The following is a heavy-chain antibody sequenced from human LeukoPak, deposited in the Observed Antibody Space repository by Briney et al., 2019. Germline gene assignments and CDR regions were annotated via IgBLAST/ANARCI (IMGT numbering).Heavy chain of an antibody. CDR2: ISGSGGST. J-gene: IGHJ4*02. V-gene: IGHV3-23*01. Sequence: GGSLRLSCVASGFIFSSNGMSWVRQAPGKGLEWVSGISGSGGSTYYADSVKGRFTISRDNSKNTLYLQMNSLRAEDTAVYYCAIQSYSGSFDYWGQGTLVTVSS. CDR1: GFIFSSNG. CDR3: AIQSYSGSFDY. D-gene: IGHD1-26*01.